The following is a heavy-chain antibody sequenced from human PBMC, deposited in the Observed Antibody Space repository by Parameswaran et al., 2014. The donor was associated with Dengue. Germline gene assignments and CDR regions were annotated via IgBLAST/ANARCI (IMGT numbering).Heavy chain of an antibody. V-gene: IGHV3-9*01. CDR3: AKGGLAVAGTAFDY. Sequence: SLKISCAASGFTFDDYAMHWVRQAPGKGLEWVSGISWNSGSIGYADSVKGRFTISRDNAKNSLYLQMNSLRAEDTALYYCAKGGLAVAGTAFDYWGQGTLVTVSS. CDR1: GFTFDDYA. D-gene: IGHD6-19*01. J-gene: IGHJ4*02. CDR2: ISWNSGSI.